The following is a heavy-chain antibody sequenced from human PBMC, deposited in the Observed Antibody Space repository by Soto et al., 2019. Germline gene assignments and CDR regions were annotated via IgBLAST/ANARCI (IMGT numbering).Heavy chain of an antibody. Sequence: QVQLQESGPGLVKPSETLSLTCTVSGGSISSYYWSWIRQPPGKGLEWIGYIYYSGSTNYNPSLNSRVTISVDTSKNQFSLKLSSVTAADTAVYYCARDSRRRSTPRGPEWFAPWGQGTLVTVSS. D-gene: IGHD2-2*01. CDR1: GGSISSYY. CDR3: ARDSRRRSTPRGPEWFAP. CDR2: IYYSGST. J-gene: IGHJ5*02. V-gene: IGHV4-59*01.